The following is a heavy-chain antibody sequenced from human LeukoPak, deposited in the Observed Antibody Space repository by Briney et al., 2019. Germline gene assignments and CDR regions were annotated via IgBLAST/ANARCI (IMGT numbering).Heavy chain of an antibody. Sequence: GGSLRLSCAASGFTFSSYNMNWVRQAPGKGLEWVSYISSSSSTIYYADSVKGRFTISRDNAKNSLYLQMNSLRAEDTAVYYWARDLIYGDYENNWFDPWGQGTLVTVSS. CDR3: ARDLIYGDYENNWFDP. CDR1: GFTFSSYN. V-gene: IGHV3-48*01. CDR2: ISSSSSTI. J-gene: IGHJ5*01. D-gene: IGHD4-17*01.